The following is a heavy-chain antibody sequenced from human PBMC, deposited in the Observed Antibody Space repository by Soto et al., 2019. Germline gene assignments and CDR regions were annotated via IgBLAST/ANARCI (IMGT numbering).Heavy chain of an antibody. V-gene: IGHV3-30*18. CDR2: ISYDGSNQ. CDR3: AKDQASGQGSFDS. CDR1: GFTFNIYV. Sequence: GSLRLSCAASGFTFNIYVMHWVRQAPDKGLEWVALISYDGSNQYYADSVKGRFTISRDNSKNTLFLQMNSLRADDTAVYYCAKDQASGQGSFDSWGQGTLVTVSS. J-gene: IGHJ4*02.